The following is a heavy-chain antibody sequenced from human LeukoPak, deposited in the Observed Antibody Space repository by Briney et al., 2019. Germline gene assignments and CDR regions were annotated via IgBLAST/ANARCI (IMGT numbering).Heavy chain of an antibody. CDR3: ARSCSGGSCYSRYYFDY. CDR2: IIPIFGTA. CDR1: GGTFSSYA. V-gene: IGHV1-69*05. Sequence: SVKVSCKASGGTFSSYAISWVRQAPGQGLEWMRRIIPIFGTANYAQKFQGRVTITTDESTSTAYMELSSLRSEDTAVYYCARSCSGGSCYSRYYFDYWGQGTLVTVSS. J-gene: IGHJ4*02. D-gene: IGHD2-15*01.